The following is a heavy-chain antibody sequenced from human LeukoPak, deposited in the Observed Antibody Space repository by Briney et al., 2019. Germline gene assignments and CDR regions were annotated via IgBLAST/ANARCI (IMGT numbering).Heavy chain of an antibody. CDR2: IYYSGST. J-gene: IGHJ6*03. V-gene: IGHV4-59*01. D-gene: IGHD5-12*01. CDR1: GGSISSYY. Sequence: SETLSLTCTVSGGSISSYYWSWIRQPPGKGLEWIGYIYYSGSTNYNPSLKSRVTISVDTSKNQFSLKLSSVTAADTAVYYCARAREATITYSYYYYYMDVWGKGTTVTVSS. CDR3: ARAREATITYSYYYYYMDV.